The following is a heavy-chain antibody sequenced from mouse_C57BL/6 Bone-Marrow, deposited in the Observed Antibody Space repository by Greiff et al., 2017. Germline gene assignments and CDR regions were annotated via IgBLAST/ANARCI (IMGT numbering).Heavy chain of an antibody. Sequence: VQLKESGGGLVKPGGSLKLSCAASGFTFSDYGMHWVRQAPEKGLEWVAYISSGSSTIYYEEPVKGRFTISRDNAKNTLFLQLTSLRSEDTAMYYCARGGYSAWFAYWGQGTLVTVSA. CDR1: GFTFSDYG. D-gene: IGHD2-3*01. CDR2: ISSGSSTI. CDR3: ARGGYSAWFAY. V-gene: IGHV5-17*01. J-gene: IGHJ3*01.